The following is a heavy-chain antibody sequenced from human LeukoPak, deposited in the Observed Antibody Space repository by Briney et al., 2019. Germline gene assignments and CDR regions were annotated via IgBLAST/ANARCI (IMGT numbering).Heavy chain of an antibody. CDR1: GGSISSSSYY. CDR3: AITSTYYDFWSGYYPFDY. CDR2: VYYSGST. V-gene: IGHV4-39*01. Sequence: SETLFLTCIVSGGSISSSSYYWGWIRQPPGKGLEWIGSVYYSGSTYYNPSLKSRVTISVDMSKNQFSLKLSSVTAADTAVYYCAITSTYYDFWSGYYPFDYWGQGTLVTVSS. J-gene: IGHJ4*02. D-gene: IGHD3-3*01.